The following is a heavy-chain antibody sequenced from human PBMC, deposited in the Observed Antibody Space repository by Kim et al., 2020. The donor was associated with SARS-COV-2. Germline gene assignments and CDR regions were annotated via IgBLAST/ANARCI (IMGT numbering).Heavy chain of an antibody. Sequence: SVKVSCKASGFTFTSSAVQWVRQARGQRLEWIGWIVVGSGNTNYAQKFQERVTITRDMSTSTAYMELSSLRSEDTAVYYCAADYYGDYPNLDYWGQGTLVTVSS. CDR2: IVVGSGNT. J-gene: IGHJ4*02. D-gene: IGHD4-17*01. CDR1: GFTFTSSA. CDR3: AADYYGDYPNLDY. V-gene: IGHV1-58*01.